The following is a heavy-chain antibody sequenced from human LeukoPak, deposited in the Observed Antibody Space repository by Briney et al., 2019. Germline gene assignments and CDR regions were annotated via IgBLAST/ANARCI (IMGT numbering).Heavy chain of an antibody. CDR1: GFTFSSYG. V-gene: IGHV3-23*01. J-gene: IGHJ4*02. D-gene: IGHD2-15*01. CDR3: AKDIIGWSFDY. CDR2: ISGSGGST. Sequence: GGTLRLSCAASGFTFSSYGMSWVRQAPGKGLEWVSAISGSGGSTYYADSVKGRFTISRDNSKNTLYLQMNRLRAEDTAVYYCAKDIIGWSFDYWGQGTLVTVSS.